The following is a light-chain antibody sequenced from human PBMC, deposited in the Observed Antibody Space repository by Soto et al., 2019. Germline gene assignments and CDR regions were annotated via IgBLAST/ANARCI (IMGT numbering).Light chain of an antibody. J-gene: IGKJ4*01. V-gene: IGKV3-15*01. CDR1: QNVKTR. CDR3: QQYDEWPLT. Sequence: EKVMTQSPATLSVSPGERATLSCRASQNVKTRLAWYQQKPGQAPRLLIYDAFTRATGIPARSSGSASGTEFTLTISSLQSEDFAVYYCQQYDEWPLTFGGGTKVEIK. CDR2: DAF.